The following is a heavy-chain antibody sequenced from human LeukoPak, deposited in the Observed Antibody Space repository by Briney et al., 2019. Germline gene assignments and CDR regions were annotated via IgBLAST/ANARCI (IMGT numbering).Heavy chain of an antibody. V-gene: IGHV4-59*11. D-gene: IGHD3-22*01. Sequence: SETLSLTCTVSAGSISGHSWNWIRQPPGKGLEWIGDNYYSGSTRYNPSLESRVTISLDTSKNQFSLSLTSVTAADTAVYYCAREPRWYYYDSASYYFDYWGQGTLVTVSS. CDR3: AREPRWYYYDSASYYFDY. J-gene: IGHJ4*02. CDR1: AGSISGHS. CDR2: NYYSGST.